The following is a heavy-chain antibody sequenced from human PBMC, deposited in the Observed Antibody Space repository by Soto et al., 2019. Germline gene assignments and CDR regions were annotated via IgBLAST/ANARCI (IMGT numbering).Heavy chain of an antibody. CDR2: IEGDGSST. V-gene: IGHV3-74*01. J-gene: IGHJ3*01. Sequence: GVLRLSCAASGFTFSSYWMHWVRQAPGKGLEWVSRIEGDGSSTTSADSVKGRFTVSRDDARNTLYLQMSSLRADDTAIYYCAREGLDTAGFFDVWGQGPMVTVSS. D-gene: IGHD6-13*01. CDR1: GFTFSSYW. CDR3: AREGLDTAGFFDV.